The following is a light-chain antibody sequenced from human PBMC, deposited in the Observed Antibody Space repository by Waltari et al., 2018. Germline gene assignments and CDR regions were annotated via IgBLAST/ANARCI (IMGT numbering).Light chain of an antibody. CDR3: ATWDERLTGFWV. V-gene: IGLV1-47*02. CDR1: SANVGTNS. J-gene: IGLJ3*02. Sequence: QSVLTQPPSASGTPGQTVTISCSGGSANVGTNSVSWYKQLPGVAPELLLYSDNQRPPGVPDRFSGYRSGTSASLDISGLRSDDEADYYCATWDERLTGFWVFGGGTRLTV. CDR2: SDN.